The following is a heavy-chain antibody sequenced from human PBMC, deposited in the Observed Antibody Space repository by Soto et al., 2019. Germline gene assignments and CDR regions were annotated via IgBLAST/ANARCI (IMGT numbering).Heavy chain of an antibody. J-gene: IGHJ6*02. CDR2: IKQDGSEK. CDR3: ARVEAYCSSTSCYWDYYYYYGMDV. D-gene: IGHD2-2*01. CDR1: GFTFSSYW. Sequence: GGSLRLSCAASGFTFSSYWMSWVRQAPGKGLGWVANIKQDGSEKYYVDSVKGRFTISRDNAKNSLYLQMNSLRAEDTAVYYCARVEAYCSSTSCYWDYYYYYGMDVWGQGTTVTVSS. V-gene: IGHV3-7*01.